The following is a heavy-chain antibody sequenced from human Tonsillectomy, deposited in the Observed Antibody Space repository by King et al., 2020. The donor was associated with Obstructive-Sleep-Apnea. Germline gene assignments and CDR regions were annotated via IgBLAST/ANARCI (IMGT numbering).Heavy chain of an antibody. D-gene: IGHD1-26*01. CDR2: IWYDGSNK. CDR3: ARDGLVSYPEYFDN. CDR1: GFTFSSYG. J-gene: IGHJ4*02. Sequence: VQLVESGGGVVQPGRSLRLSCAASGFTFSSYGMHWVRQAPGKGLEWVAVIWYDGSNKYYADSVKGRFTISRDNSKNTLYLQMNSLRAEDTAVYYCARDGLVSYPEYFDNWGQGTLVTVSS. V-gene: IGHV3-33*01.